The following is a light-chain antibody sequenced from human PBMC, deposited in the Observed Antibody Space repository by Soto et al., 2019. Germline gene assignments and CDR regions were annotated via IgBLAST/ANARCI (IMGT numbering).Light chain of an antibody. J-gene: IGKJ2*01. CDR1: QNISSSY. V-gene: IGKV3-20*01. CDR2: AAS. Sequence: ESVLTQSPGTLSLSPGERATLSCRASQNISSSYLAWYQQKPGQAPRLLIHAASSRATGIPDRFSGSGSGTDFTLTISRLEPEDFAVYYCQQYGGSALYTFGQGTKLEIK. CDR3: QQYGGSALYT.